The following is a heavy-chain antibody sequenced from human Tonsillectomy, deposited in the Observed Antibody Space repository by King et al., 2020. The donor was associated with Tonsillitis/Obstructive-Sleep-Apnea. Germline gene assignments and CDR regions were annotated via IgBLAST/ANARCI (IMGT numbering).Heavy chain of an antibody. D-gene: IGHD2-2*02. CDR2: IKSKTDGGTT. CDR1: GFTFSNAW. Sequence: VQLVESGGGLVKPGGSLRLSCAASGFTFSNAWMSWVRQAPGKGLEWVGRIKSKTDGGTTDYAAPVKGRFTISRDDSKNTLYLQMNSLKTEDTAVYYCTTDRWFVVVPAAIRDEAGHYYYYYMDVWGKGTTVTVSS. V-gene: IGHV3-15*01. J-gene: IGHJ6*03. CDR3: TTDRWFVVVPAAIRDEAGHYYYYYMDV.